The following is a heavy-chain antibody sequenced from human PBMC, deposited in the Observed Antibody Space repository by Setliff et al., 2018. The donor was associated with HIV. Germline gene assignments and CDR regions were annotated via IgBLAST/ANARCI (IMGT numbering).Heavy chain of an antibody. CDR1: GYTFTSYG. D-gene: IGHD3-22*01. V-gene: IGHV1-18*01. J-gene: IGHJ3*02. CDR2: IRAYNGNT. Sequence: ASVKVSCKASGYTFTSYGISWVRQAPGQGLEWMGWIRAYNGNTNYAQKLQGRVTMTTDTSTSTAYMELRSLRSDDTAVYYCARMIVLSASSPPNAFDICVQGTMVTVSS. CDR3: ARMIVLSASSPPNAFDI.